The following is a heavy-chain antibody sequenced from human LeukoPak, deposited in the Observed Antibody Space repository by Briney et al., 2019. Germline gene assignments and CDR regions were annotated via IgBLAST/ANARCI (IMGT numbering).Heavy chain of an antibody. V-gene: IGHV3-23*01. CDR1: GFTFSSYA. CDR3: AKLRGPFGAPGGDY. Sequence: GGSLRLSCAASGFTFSSYAMSWVRQAPGKGLEWVSAISGSGGSTYYADSVKGRFTISRDNSKNTLYLQMNSLRAEDTAVYYCAKLRGPFGAPGGDYWGQGTLVTGSS. J-gene: IGHJ4*02. CDR2: ISGSGGST. D-gene: IGHD3-10*01.